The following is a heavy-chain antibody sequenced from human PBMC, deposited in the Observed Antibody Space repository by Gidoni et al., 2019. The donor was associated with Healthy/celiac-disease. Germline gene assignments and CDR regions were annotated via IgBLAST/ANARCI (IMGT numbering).Heavy chain of an antibody. D-gene: IGHD4-17*01. CDR2: IYYSGST. CDR1: GGSISSYY. V-gene: IGHV4-59*08. J-gene: IGHJ1*01. CDR3: ARHVYYGDYVYFQH. Sequence: QVQLQESGPGLVKPSETLSPTCTVSGGSISSYYWSWIRQPPGKGLEWIGYIYYSGSTNYNPSLKSRVTISVDTSKNQFSLKLSSVTAADTAVYYCARHVYYGDYVYFQHWGQGTLVTVSS.